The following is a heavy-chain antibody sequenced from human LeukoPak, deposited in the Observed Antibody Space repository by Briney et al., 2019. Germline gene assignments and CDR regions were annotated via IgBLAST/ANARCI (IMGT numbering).Heavy chain of an antibody. J-gene: IGHJ4*02. V-gene: IGHV3-66*04. Sequence: GESLKISCAASGFTVSSNYMSWVRQAPGKGLEWVSIIYSDGTTYYAASVKGRFTISRDNSKNTVYLQMNSLRAEDTAVYYCARPGAAVAGTAFNYWGQGTLVTVSS. CDR3: ARPGAAVAGTAFNY. D-gene: IGHD6-13*01. CDR1: GFTVSSNY. CDR2: IYSDGTT.